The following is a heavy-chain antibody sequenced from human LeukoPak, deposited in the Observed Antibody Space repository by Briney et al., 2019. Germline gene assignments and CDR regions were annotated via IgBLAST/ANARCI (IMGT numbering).Heavy chain of an antibody. CDR2: IYHSGST. CDR1: GGSISSGGYS. J-gene: IGHJ5*01. V-gene: IGHV4-30-2*01. Sequence: SETLSLTCAVSGGSISSGGYSWSWIRQPPGKGLEWIGYIYHSGSTYYNPSLKSRVTISVDRSKNQFSLKLSSVTAADTAVYYCARVVVRGVSFNRFDSWGQGTLVTVSS. CDR3: ARVVVRGVSFNRFDS. D-gene: IGHD3-10*01.